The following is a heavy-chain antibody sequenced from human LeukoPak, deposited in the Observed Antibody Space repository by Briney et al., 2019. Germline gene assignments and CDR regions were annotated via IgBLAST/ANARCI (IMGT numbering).Heavy chain of an antibody. CDR3: AKVSPPPVAGRDYFDY. J-gene: IGHJ4*02. CDR1: GFTFSSYA. D-gene: IGHD6-19*01. Sequence: GGSLRLSCAASGFTFSSYAMSWVRQAPGKGLEWVSAISGSGGSTYYAGSVKGRFTISRDNSKNTLYLQMNSLRAEDTAVYYCAKVSPPPVAGRDYFDYWGQGTLVTVSS. CDR2: ISGSGGST. V-gene: IGHV3-23*01.